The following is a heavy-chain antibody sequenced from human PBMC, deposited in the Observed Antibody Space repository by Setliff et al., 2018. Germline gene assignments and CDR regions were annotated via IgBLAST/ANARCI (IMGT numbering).Heavy chain of an antibody. Sequence: GESLKISCRGSGYTFSDYWIGWVRQMPGKGLEWMGIIYPGDSDTRYSPSFQGQVTFSADKSISTAYLQWSSLKASDTAMYYCARDSGSPLDYWGQGTLVTVSS. D-gene: IGHD6-6*01. J-gene: IGHJ4*02. V-gene: IGHV5-51*01. CDR1: GYTFSDYW. CDR3: ARDSGSPLDY. CDR2: IYPGDSDT.